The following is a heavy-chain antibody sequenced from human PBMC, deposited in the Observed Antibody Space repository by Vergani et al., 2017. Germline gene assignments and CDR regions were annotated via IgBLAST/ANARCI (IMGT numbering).Heavy chain of an antibody. CDR2: MNPHIGNT. V-gene: IGHV1-8*01. CDR3: LTGRGIY. CDR1: GYPFTSYD. Sequence: QVQLVQSGAEVKKPGASVKVSCKAAGYPFTSYDINWVQQATGQGIEWMGWMNPHIGNTGYAQKFQCRVIMTRKTSISTAYMELSSLRSDDTAVYYCLTGRGIYWGQGNLVTVSS. J-gene: IGHJ4*02. D-gene: IGHD6-13*01.